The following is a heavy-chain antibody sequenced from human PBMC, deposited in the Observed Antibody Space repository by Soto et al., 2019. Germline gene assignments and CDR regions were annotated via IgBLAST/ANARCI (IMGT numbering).Heavy chain of an antibody. D-gene: IGHD3-16*02. CDR2: ISGSGGST. J-gene: IGHJ3*02. CDR3: AKSQIRAKYDYIWGSYRLGAFYI. V-gene: IGHV3-23*01. CDR1: GFTFSSCA. Sequence: GGSLRLSCAASGFTFSSCAMSWVRQAPGKGLEWVSAISGSGGSTYYADSVKGRFTISRDNSKNTLYLQMNSLRAEDTAVYYCAKSQIRAKYDYIWGSYRLGAFYIWGQGTMVTVSS.